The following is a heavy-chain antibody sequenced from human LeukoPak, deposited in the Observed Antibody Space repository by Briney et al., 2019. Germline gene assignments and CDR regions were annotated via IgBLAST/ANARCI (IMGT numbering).Heavy chain of an antibody. V-gene: IGHV4-34*01. Sequence: SETLSLTRAVHSGSFSGYYWTWFRQPPGKGLEWIGEFNHSWGAKYNPSLKSRVTISVDTSNNHLSLNLNSVTAADTAVYYCAASLWFGIYPDYWGQGSLVTVSS. D-gene: IGHD3-10*01. CDR3: AASLWFGIYPDY. CDR1: SGSFSGYY. J-gene: IGHJ4*02. CDR2: FNHSWGA.